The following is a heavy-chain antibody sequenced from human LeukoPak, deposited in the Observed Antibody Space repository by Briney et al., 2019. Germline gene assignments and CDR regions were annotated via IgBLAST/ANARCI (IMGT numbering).Heavy chain of an antibody. D-gene: IGHD6-19*01. CDR3: ARANPGYSSGWERYFQH. V-gene: IGHV1-46*01. CDR1: GYTFTSYY. Sequence: GASVKVSCKASGYTFTSYYMHWVRQAPGQGLEWMGIINPSGGSTSYAQKFQSRVTMTRDTSTSTVYMELSSLRSEDTAVYYCARANPGYSSGWERYFQHWGQGTLVTVSS. CDR2: INPSGGST. J-gene: IGHJ1*01.